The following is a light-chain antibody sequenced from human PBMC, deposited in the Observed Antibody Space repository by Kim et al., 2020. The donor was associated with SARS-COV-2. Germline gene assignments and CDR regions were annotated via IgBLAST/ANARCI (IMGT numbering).Light chain of an antibody. CDR3: QSADSSDTFWV. CDR2: EDT. J-gene: IGLJ3*02. Sequence: SYELTQPPSVSVSPRQTARITCSGDALPKQYAYWFQQKPGQAPVVVIYEDTERPSGIPERFSGSTSGTTVTLTISGVQAEDEADYYCQSADSSDTFWVFGGGTQLTVL. V-gene: IGLV3-25*03. CDR1: ALPKQY.